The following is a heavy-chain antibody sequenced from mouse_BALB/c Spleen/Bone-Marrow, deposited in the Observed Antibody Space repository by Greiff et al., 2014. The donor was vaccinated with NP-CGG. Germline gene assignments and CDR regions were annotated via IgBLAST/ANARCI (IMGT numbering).Heavy chain of an antibody. J-gene: IGHJ1*01. D-gene: IGHD1-1*01. CDR1: GFTFTDYY. CDR3: ARDNGSSPSYWFFNV. V-gene: IGHV7-3*02. CDR2: IRNEANGYTT. Sequence: VQLKESGGGLVQPGGSLRPSCATSGFTFTDYYMTWVRQPSGKALEWLSFIRNEANGYTTEYSASVKGRFTISRDNSQSILYLQMNTLRPEDSATYYCARDNGSSPSYWFFNVWGAGTTVTVSS.